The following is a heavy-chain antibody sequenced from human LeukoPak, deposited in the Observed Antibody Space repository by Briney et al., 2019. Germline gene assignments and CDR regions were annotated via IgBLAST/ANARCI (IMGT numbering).Heavy chain of an antibody. CDR2: ISGSGGST. CDR1: GGSISSSN. Sequence: PSETLSLTCAVSGGSISSSNWWSWVRQAPGKGLEWVSAISGSGGSTYYADSVKGRFTISRDNSKNTLYLQMNSLRAEDTAVYYCAKAQDIVVVVAASPDYWGQGTLVTVSS. D-gene: IGHD2-15*01. V-gene: IGHV3-23*01. J-gene: IGHJ4*02. CDR3: AKAQDIVVVVAASPDY.